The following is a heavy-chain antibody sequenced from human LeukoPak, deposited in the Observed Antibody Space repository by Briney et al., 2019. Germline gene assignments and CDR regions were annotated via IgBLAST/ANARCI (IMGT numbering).Heavy chain of an antibody. Sequence: GGSLRLSCAASGFTFSTYAMTWVRQAPGKGLEWVSGISGVGDNTYHADSVKGRFTISRDNSKNTLYLQMNSLRAEDTAVYYCAKVRMVRGVPRYFGMDVWGQGTTVTVSS. CDR2: ISGVGDNT. J-gene: IGHJ6*02. V-gene: IGHV3-23*01. CDR1: GFTFSTYA. D-gene: IGHD3-10*01. CDR3: AKVRMVRGVPRYFGMDV.